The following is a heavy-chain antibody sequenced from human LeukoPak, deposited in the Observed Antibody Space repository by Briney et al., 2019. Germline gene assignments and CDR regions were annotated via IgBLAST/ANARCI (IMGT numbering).Heavy chain of an antibody. D-gene: IGHD3-16*02. CDR3: ARDRRLLRLGELSLFIYMDV. CDR1: GYAFTSYA. CDR2: INTNTGNP. Sequence: GASVKVSCKASGYAFTSYAMNWVRQAPGQGLEWMGWINTNTGNPTYAQGFTGRFVFSLDTSVSTAYLQISSLKAEDTAVYYCARDRRLLRLGELSLFIYMDVWGKGTTVTVSS. J-gene: IGHJ6*03. V-gene: IGHV7-4-1*02.